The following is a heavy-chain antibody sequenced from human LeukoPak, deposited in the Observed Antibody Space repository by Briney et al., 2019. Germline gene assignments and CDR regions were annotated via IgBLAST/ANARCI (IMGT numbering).Heavy chain of an antibody. CDR3: AKDVMARQYSGADY. CDR2: ISGSGGST. Sequence: GGSLRLSCAASGFTFSSYAMSWVRQAPGKGLEWVSAISGSGGSTYYADSVKGRFTISRDNSKNTLYLQMNSLRAEDTAVYYCAKDVMARQYSGADYWGQGTLVTVSS. D-gene: IGHD3-10*01. CDR1: GFTFSSYA. J-gene: IGHJ4*02. V-gene: IGHV3-23*01.